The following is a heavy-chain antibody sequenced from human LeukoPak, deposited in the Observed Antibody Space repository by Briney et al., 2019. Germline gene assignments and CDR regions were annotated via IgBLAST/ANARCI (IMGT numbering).Heavy chain of an antibody. CDR2: IIPILGLA. V-gene: IGHV1-69*01. CDR3: ARDPRDYSNTYYGMDV. D-gene: IGHD4-11*01. Sequence: SVKVSCKASGGTFSSYAISWVRQAPGQGLEWMGGIIPILGLASYAQKFQGRVTITADESTSTAYMELSSLRSEDTAVYYCARDPRDYSNTYYGMDVWGQGTTVTVSS. J-gene: IGHJ6*02. CDR1: GGTFSSYA.